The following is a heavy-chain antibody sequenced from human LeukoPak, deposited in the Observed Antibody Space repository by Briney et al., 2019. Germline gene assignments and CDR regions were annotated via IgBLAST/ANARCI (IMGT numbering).Heavy chain of an antibody. D-gene: IGHD5-18*01. J-gene: IGHJ4*02. Sequence: ASVKVSCKASGGTFSSYTISWVRQAPGQGLEWMGRIIPFLGIANYAQKFQGRVTITADKSTSTAYMELSSLRSEDTAVYYCARDPTNRRRVDTAMATDYWGQGTLVTVSS. CDR1: GGTFSSYT. V-gene: IGHV1-69*04. CDR3: ARDPTNRRRVDTAMATDY. CDR2: IIPFLGIA.